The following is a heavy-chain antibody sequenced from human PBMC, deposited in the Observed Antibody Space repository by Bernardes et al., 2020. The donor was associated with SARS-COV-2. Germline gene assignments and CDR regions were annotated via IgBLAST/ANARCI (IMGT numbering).Heavy chain of an antibody. Sequence: GGSLRLSCAASGFTFDGSTMTWVRQAPGRGLEWVSTISATSTFIYYADSVKGRFTISRDNTKDSLSLQMNSLRAEDSAIYYCARVQQSSYDFWSGFPAYWGRGTLVTVSS. CDR3: ARVQQSSYDFWSGFPAY. J-gene: IGHJ4*02. CDR2: ISATSTFI. D-gene: IGHD3-3*01. CDR1: GFTFDGST. V-gene: IGHV3-21*01.